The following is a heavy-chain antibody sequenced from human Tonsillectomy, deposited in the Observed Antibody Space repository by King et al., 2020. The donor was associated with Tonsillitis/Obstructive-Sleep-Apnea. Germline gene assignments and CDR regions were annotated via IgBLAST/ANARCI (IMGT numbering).Heavy chain of an antibody. V-gene: IGHV3-30*04. CDR3: ARDYVRYCSGGSCYSNWFDP. Sequence: VQLVESGGGVVQPGRSLRLSCAASGFTFSSYAMHWVRQAPGKGLEWVAVISYDGSNKYYADSVKGRFTISRDNSKNTLYLQMNSLGAEDTDVYYCARDYVRYCSGGSCYSNWFDPWGQGTLVTVSS. J-gene: IGHJ5*02. CDR2: ISYDGSNK. D-gene: IGHD2-15*01. CDR1: GFTFSSYA.